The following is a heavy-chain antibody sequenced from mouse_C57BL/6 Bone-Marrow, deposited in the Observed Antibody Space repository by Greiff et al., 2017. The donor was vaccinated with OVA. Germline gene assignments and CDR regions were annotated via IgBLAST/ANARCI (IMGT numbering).Heavy chain of an antibody. CDR1: GYTFTSYW. V-gene: IGHV1-64*01. D-gene: IGHD2-3*01. J-gene: IGHJ4*01. Sequence: QVQLQQPGAELVKPGASVKLSCKASGYTFTSYWMHWVKQRPGQGLEWIGMIHPNSGSTNYNEKFKSKATLTVDKSSSTAYMQLSSLTSEDSAVYYCARRGWLLYAMDYWGQGTSVTVSS. CDR2: IHPNSGST. CDR3: ARRGWLLYAMDY.